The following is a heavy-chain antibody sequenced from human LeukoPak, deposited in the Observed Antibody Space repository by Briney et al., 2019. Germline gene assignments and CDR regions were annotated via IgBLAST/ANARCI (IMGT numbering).Heavy chain of an antibody. V-gene: IGHV4-4*07. J-gene: IGHJ5*01. CDR1: GGSISSYY. CDR2: IYTSGST. D-gene: IGHD3-10*01. Sequence: PSETLSLTCTVSGGSISSYYWSWIRQPAGKGLEWIGHIYTSGSTNYNPSLKSRVTMSVDTSKNQFSLKLSSVTAADTAVYYCARASYYYGSGSGLRFDPWGQGTLVTVSS. CDR3: ARASYYYGSGSGLRFDP.